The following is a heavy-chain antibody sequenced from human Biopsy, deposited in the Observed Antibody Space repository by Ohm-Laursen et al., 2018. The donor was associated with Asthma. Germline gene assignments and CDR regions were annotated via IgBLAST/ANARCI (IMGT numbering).Heavy chain of an antibody. Sequence: SQILSLTWTVSGAYIGTPDYHWSSIRQSPGKGLEWIGFGFYSGTTHYSRSLERRLYISIDTARNEFSMGLRSLTAADTAVYFCARVASYGDVYFGIDVWGPGTTVSVS. V-gene: IGHV4-30-4*01. CDR2: GFYSGTT. CDR1: GAYIGTPDYH. D-gene: IGHD4-17*01. J-gene: IGHJ6*02. CDR3: ARVASYGDVYFGIDV.